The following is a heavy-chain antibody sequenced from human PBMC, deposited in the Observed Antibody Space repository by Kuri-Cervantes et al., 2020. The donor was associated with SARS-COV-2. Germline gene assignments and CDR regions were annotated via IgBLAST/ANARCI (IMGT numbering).Heavy chain of an antibody. D-gene: IGHD3-9*01. CDR1: GGSFSGYY. CDR3: ARHSDILTGTNWFDP. CDR2: IYYSGST. J-gene: IGHJ5*02. V-gene: IGHV4-34*01. Sequence: SETLSLTCAVYGGSFSGYYWSWIRQPPGKGLEWIGSIYYSGSTYYNPSLKSRVTISVDTSKNQFSLKLSSVTAADTAVYYCARHSDILTGTNWFDPWGQGTLVTVSS.